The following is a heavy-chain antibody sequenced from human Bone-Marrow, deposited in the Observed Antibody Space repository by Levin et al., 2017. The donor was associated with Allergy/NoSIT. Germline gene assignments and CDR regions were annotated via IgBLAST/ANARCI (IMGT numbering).Heavy chain of an antibody. J-gene: IGHJ4*02. CDR2: IYYSGST. CDR3: ASLSYYYGAGTHPGEDY. CDR1: GASITSGDHY. D-gene: IGHD3-10*01. V-gene: IGHV4-30-4*01. Sequence: SCSVSGASITSGDHYWSWIRQSPGKGLEWIGYIYYSGSTYYNPSLMTRITISLDPSKNHFSLKLRSVTVADTAVYYCASLSYYYGAGTHPGEDYWGQAALVIVSS.